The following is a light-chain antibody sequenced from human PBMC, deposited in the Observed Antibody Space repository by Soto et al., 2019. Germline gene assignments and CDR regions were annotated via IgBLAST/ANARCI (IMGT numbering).Light chain of an antibody. CDR1: QSVSSSY. Sequence: EIVLTQSPATLSSFPGDRVTLACRASQSVSSSYLACYQQKPGQAPRILIYAASTRATGIPDRFSGSGSGTDSSLTIRRLEPEDFAVYYCQQYDTSPRTFGQETKVDIK. CDR3: QQYDTSPRT. V-gene: IGKV3-20*01. CDR2: AAS. J-gene: IGKJ1*01.